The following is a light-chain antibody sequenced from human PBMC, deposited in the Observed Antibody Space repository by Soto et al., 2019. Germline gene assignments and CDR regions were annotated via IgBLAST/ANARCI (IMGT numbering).Light chain of an antibody. CDR1: STDPATYDL. CDR3: CSRL. Sequence: QSVLTQPASVSRSPGQSITISCTGTSTDPATYDLVSWYQQHPGKAPQLIIYEVAKRPSGVSARFSGSQSGDTASLTISGLQAADEAYYYCCSRLFGGGTKLTVL. J-gene: IGLJ2*01. CDR2: EVA. V-gene: IGLV2-23*02.